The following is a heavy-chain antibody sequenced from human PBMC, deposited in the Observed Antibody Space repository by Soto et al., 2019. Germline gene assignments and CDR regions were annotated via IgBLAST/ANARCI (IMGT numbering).Heavy chain of an antibody. CDR1: GFTFSTAC. D-gene: IGHD5-12*01. CDR3: TPDGPYRRSWLWVDP. J-gene: IGHJ5*02. Sequence: EVQLVESGGGLVKTGGSLRLSCAASGFTFSTACMTWVRQAPGKGLEWVGSMKCKGDAETTDYAAPVKARFTISREDSRYTLYLQMNRPKPENTAVYAWTPDGPYRRSWLWVDPWGPGTLVTVSS. CDR2: MKCKGDAETT. V-gene: IGHV3-15*01.